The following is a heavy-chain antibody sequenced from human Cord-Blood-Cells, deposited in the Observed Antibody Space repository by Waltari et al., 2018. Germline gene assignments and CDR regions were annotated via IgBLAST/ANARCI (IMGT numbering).Heavy chain of an antibody. CDR1: GYTFTSYD. V-gene: IGHV1-8*01. CDR2: MNPNSGNT. J-gene: IGHJ6*02. Sequence: QVQLVQSGAEVKKPGASVKVSCKASGYTFTSYDINWVRHATGQGLEWMEWMNPNSGNTGYAQKFQGRVTMTRNTSISTAYMELSSLRSEDTAVYYCARGQSTVTTDYYYGMDVWGQGTTVTVSS. D-gene: IGHD4-4*01. CDR3: ARGQSTVTTDYYYGMDV.